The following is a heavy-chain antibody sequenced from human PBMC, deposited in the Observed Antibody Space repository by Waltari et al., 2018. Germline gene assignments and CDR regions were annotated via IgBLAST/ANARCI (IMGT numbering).Heavy chain of an antibody. CDR1: GFSFSTYN. J-gene: IGHJ4*02. CDR3: ARANSGYPYQCDY. Sequence: EVQLVESGGGLVQPGGSLRLSCAASGFSFSTYNLTWVRQAPGKGLEWISFISGSSNSNYYADSVKGRFTISRDIAKNSLYLQMNSLRAEDTAVYYCARANSGYPYQCDYWGQGTLVTVSS. V-gene: IGHV3-48*04. D-gene: IGHD5-12*01. CDR2: ISGSSNSN.